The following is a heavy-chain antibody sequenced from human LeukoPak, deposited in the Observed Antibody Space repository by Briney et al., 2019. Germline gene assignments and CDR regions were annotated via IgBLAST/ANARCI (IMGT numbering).Heavy chain of an antibody. D-gene: IGHD2-21*01. V-gene: IGHV3-72*01. CDR1: GFTFSDHY. CDR3: ARDTHVAMDV. CDR2: TRDKAKNYTK. J-gene: IGHJ6*04. Sequence: GGSLRLSCAASGFTFSDHYMNWVRQAPGKGLEWVGRTRDKAKNYTKEYAASVKGRFTVTRDDSKNSLSLQMNNVKTEDTAVYYCARDTHVAMDVWGKGTTVTASS.